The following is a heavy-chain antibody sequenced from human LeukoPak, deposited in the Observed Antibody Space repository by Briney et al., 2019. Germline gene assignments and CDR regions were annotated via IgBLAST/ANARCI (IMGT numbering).Heavy chain of an antibody. CDR2: IYYSGST. D-gene: IGHD3-22*01. Sequence: SETLSLTCTVSGGSISSGDYYWSWIRQPPGKGLEWIGYIYYSGSTYYNPSLKSRVTISVDTSKNQFSLKLSSVTAADTAVYYCAKSVGRGVYYDSSGYLDYWGQGTLVTVSS. CDR1: GGSISSGDYY. J-gene: IGHJ4*02. CDR3: AKSVGRGVYYDSSGYLDY. V-gene: IGHV4-30-4*08.